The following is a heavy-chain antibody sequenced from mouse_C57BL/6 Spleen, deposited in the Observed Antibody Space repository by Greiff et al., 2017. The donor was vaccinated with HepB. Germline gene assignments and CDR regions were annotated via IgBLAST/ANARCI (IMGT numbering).Heavy chain of an antibody. CDR3: ARKEKLGRQYFDV. CDR1: GFTFSDYG. D-gene: IGHD4-1*01. V-gene: IGHV5-17*01. CDR2: ISSGSSTI. Sequence: DVKLVESGGGLVKPGGSLKLSCAASGFTFSDYGMHWVRQAPEKGLEWVAYISSGSSTIYYADTVKGRFTISRDNAKNTLFLQMTSLRSEDTAMYYCARKEKLGRQYFDVWGTGTTVTVSS. J-gene: IGHJ1*03.